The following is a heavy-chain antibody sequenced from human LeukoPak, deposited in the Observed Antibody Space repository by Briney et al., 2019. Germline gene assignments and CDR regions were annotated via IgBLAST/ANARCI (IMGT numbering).Heavy chain of an antibody. CDR3: VTDLVIKGYFDY. Sequence: GESLRLSCADAGFTFSNVWMSWVRQVPGKGLEWVGRIRRKTDGETTDHAAPVKGRFTISRDDSKNTLYLQMNSLKTEDTAVYYCVTDLVIKGYFDYWGQGALVTVSS. V-gene: IGHV3-15*01. J-gene: IGHJ4*02. D-gene: IGHD2-21*01. CDR1: GFTFSNVW. CDR2: IRRKTDGETT.